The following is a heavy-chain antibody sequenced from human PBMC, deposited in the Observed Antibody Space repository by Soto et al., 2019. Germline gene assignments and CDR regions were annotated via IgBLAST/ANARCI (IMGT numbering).Heavy chain of an antibody. V-gene: IGHV1-69*06. CDR3: ARGGYSYGYYFDY. D-gene: IGHD5-18*01. J-gene: IGHJ4*02. CDR2: IIPIFGTA. CDR1: GGTFSSYA. Sequence: SVKVSCKASGGTFSSYAISWVRQAPGQGLEWMGGIIPIFGTANYAQKFQSRVTITADKSTSTAYMELSSLRSEDTAVYYCARGGYSYGYYFDYWGQGTLVTVSS.